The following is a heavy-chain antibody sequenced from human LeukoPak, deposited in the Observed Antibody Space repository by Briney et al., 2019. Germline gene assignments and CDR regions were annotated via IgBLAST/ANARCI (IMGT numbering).Heavy chain of an antibody. J-gene: IGHJ6*03. CDR2: INHSGST. Sequence: SETLSLTCAFYGGSFSGYYWSWIRQPPGKGLEWIGEINHSGSTNYNPFLKSRVTISVDTSKNQFSLKLSSVTAADTAVYYCARGGLGGYYYYCYMDVWGKGTTVTVSS. CDR1: GGSFSGYY. CDR3: ARGGLGGYYYYCYMDV. V-gene: IGHV4-34*01. D-gene: IGHD2-15*01.